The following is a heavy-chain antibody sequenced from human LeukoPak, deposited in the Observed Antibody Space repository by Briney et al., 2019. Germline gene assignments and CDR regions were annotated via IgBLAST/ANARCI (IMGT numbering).Heavy chain of an antibody. Sequence: SETLSLTCAVYGGSLNGHYWSWIRQPPGKGLEWIGSIYYSGSTYYNPSLKSRVTISVDTSKNQFSLKLSSVTAADTAVYYCARQGHDYGVDYWGQGTLVTVSS. CDR3: ARQGHDYGVDY. D-gene: IGHD4-17*01. J-gene: IGHJ4*02. CDR1: GGSLNGHY. CDR2: IYYSGST. V-gene: IGHV4-34*01.